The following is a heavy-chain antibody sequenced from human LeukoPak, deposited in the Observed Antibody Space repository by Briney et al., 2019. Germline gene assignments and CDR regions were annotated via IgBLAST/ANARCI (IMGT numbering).Heavy chain of an antibody. J-gene: IGHJ4*02. Sequence: SVKVSFKASGSPFTSYGISWVRQAPGQGLEWMGWISPYNGNTNYAQKLQGRVTMTTDTSTSTAYMELRSLRSDDTAVYYCARSGGTPAVAGTSGYWGQGTLVTVSS. D-gene: IGHD6-19*01. CDR3: ARSGGTPAVAGTSGY. CDR1: GSPFTSYG. V-gene: IGHV1-18*04. CDR2: ISPYNGNT.